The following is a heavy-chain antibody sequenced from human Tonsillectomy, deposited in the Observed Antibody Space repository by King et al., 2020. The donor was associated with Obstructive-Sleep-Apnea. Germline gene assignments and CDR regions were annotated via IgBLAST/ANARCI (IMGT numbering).Heavy chain of an antibody. J-gene: IGHJ4*02. V-gene: IGHV3-74*01. CDR2: INSDGSST. D-gene: IGHD2-2*01. Sequence: DVQLVESGGGLVQPGGSLRLSCAASGFTFSSYWMHWVRQAPGKGLVWVSRINSDGSSTSYADSVKGRFTISRDNAKNTLYLQMNSLRAEDTAVDYCARGGGDIGGGPAAFVDDWGQGTLVTVSS. CDR3: ARGGGDIGGGPAAFVDD. CDR1: GFTFSSYW.